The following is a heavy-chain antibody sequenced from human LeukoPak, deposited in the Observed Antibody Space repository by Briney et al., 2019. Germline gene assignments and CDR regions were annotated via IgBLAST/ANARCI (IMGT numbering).Heavy chain of an antibody. J-gene: IGHJ4*02. V-gene: IGHV4-38-2*02. CDR3: ASYVFTGPALDY. CDR1: GYSISSGYY. D-gene: IGHD1-1*01. CDR2: IYHSGST. Sequence: PSETLSLTCTVSGYSISSGYYWGWIRQPPGKGLEWIGSIYHSGSTYYNPSLKSRVTISVDTSKNQFSLKLSSVTAADTAVYYCASYVFTGPALDYWGQGILVTVSS.